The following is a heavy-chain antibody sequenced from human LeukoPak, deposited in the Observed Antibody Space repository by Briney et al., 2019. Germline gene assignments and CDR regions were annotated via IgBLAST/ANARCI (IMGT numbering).Heavy chain of an antibody. J-gene: IGHJ5*02. D-gene: IGHD3-10*01. CDR1: GFTFSSYW. V-gene: IGHV3-7*01. CDR2: IKQDGSEK. CDR3: ARNSYYYGSGGPRNWFDP. Sequence: PGGSLRLSCAASGFTFSSYWMSWVRQAPGKGLEWVANIKQDGSEKYYVDSVKGRFTISRDNAKNSLYLQMNSLRAEDTAVYYCARNSYYYGSGGPRNWFDPWGQGTLVTVSS.